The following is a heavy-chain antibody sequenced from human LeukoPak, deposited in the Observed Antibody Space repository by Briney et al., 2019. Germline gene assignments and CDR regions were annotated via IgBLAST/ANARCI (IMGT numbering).Heavy chain of an antibody. CDR3: ARARAVVTLARVDGMDV. Sequence: SETLSLTCTVSGGSISSYYWSWIRQPAGKGLEWIGRIYTGGSTNYNPSLKSRVTMSVDTSKNQFSLKLSSVTAADTAVYYCARARAVVTLARVDGMDVWGQGTTVTVSS. CDR2: IYTGGST. D-gene: IGHD4-23*01. J-gene: IGHJ6*02. CDR1: GGSISSYY. V-gene: IGHV4-4*07.